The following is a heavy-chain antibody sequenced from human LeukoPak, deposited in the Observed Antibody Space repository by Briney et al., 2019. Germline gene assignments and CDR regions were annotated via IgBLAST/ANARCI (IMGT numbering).Heavy chain of an antibody. V-gene: IGHV3-33*01. CDR3: ATYVDIVATRGYFDY. CDR1: GFTFSTYG. Sequence: GGSLRLSCAASGFTFSTYGMHWVRQAPGKGLEWVAVIWADESNHFYVDSVKGRFTVSRDISRNTLYLQLNSLRAEDTAVYYCATYVDIVATRGYFDYWGQGTLVTVSS. J-gene: IGHJ4*02. CDR2: IWADESNH. D-gene: IGHD5-12*01.